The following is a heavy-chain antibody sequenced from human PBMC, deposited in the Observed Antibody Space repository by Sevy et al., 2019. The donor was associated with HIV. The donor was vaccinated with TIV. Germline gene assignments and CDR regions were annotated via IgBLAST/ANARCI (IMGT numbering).Heavy chain of an antibody. CDR3: ARRGSDSSGWYHFY. CDR2: IYYSGST. CDR1: GGSISSGDYY. V-gene: IGHV4-30-4*01. J-gene: IGHJ4*02. Sequence: SETLSLTCTVSGGSISSGDYYWSWIRQPPGKGLEWIGSIYYSGSTYYNPSLKSRVTISVDTSKNQFSLKLSSVTAADTAVYYCARRGSDSSGWYHFYWGQGTLVTVSS. D-gene: IGHD6-19*01.